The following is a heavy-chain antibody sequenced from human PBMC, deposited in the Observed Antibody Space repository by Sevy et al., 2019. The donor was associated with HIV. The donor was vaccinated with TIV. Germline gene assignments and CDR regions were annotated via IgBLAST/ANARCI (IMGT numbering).Heavy chain of an antibody. Sequence: SETLSLTCAVSGGSISSSNWWSWVRQPPGKGLEWIGEIYHSGSTNYNPSLKSRVTISVDKSKNQFSLKLSSVTAADTAVYYCAREDEGSSSEGSFDPWGQGTLVTVSS. CDR3: AREDEGSSSEGSFDP. D-gene: IGHD6-6*01. CDR1: GGSISSSNW. J-gene: IGHJ5*02. CDR2: IYHSGST. V-gene: IGHV4-4*02.